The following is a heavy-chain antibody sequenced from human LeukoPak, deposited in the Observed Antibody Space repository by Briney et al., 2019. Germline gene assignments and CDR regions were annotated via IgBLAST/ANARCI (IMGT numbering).Heavy chain of an antibody. CDR1: GSTFSSYA. Sequence: GGSLRLSCAASGSTFSSYAMSWVRQAPGKGLEWVSAISGSGGSTYYADSVKGRFTISRDNSKNTLYLQMNSLRAEDTAVYYCALYSSSWYSPFDYWGQGTLVTVSS. D-gene: IGHD6-13*01. CDR2: ISGSGGST. J-gene: IGHJ4*02. V-gene: IGHV3-23*01. CDR3: ALYSSSWYSPFDY.